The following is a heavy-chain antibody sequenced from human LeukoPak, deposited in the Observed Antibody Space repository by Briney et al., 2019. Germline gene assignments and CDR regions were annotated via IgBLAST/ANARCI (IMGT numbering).Heavy chain of an antibody. CDR1: GGTFSSYA. D-gene: IGHD3-10*01. Sequence: GASVKVSCKASGGTFSSYAISWVRQAPGQGLEWMGGIIPIFGTANYAQKFQGRVTITTDTSTSTAYMELRSLRSDDTAVYYCASLMVRGVIITGMLAFDIWGQGTMVTVSS. CDR3: ASLMVRGVIITGMLAFDI. J-gene: IGHJ3*02. CDR2: IIPIFGTA. V-gene: IGHV1-69*05.